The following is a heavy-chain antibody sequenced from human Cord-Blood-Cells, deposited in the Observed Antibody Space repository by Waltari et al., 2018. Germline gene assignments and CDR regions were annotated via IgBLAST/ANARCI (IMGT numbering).Heavy chain of an antibody. CDR3: ARWSALYDFWSGDAFDI. D-gene: IGHD3-3*01. Sequence: EVQLVESGGGLVQPGGSLRLSCAASGFTFSSYWMHWVRQAPGKGLVWVSRIKSGGSSTSYADSVKGRFTIARDNAKNTLYLQMNRLRAEDTAVYYCARWSALYDFWSGDAFDIWGQGTMVTVSS. CDR2: IKSGGSST. J-gene: IGHJ3*02. CDR1: GFTFSSYW. V-gene: IGHV3-74*01.